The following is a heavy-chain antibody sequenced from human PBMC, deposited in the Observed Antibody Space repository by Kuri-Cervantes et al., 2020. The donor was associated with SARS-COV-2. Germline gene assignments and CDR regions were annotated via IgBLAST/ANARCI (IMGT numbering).Heavy chain of an antibody. Sequence: SETLSLTCTVSGGSISSYYWSWIRQPPGKGLEWIGYIYYSGSTNYNPSLKSRVTISVDTSKNQFSLKLSSVTAADTAVYYFARWGYSRGAFDIWGQGTMVTVSS. V-gene: IGHV4-59*08. J-gene: IGHJ3*02. CDR2: IYYSGST. CDR3: ARWGYSRGAFDI. CDR1: GGSISSYY. D-gene: IGHD5-18*01.